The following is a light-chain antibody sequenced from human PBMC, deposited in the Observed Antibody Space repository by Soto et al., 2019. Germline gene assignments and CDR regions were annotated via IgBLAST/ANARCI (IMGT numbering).Light chain of an antibody. CDR2: DAS. Sequence: DIQMTQSPSSLSASLGDRVTITCQASQDISNYLNWYQQKPGKAHKLLIYDASNLETGVPSRFSGSGSGTDFTLTISSLQPEDIAPYYWQQQGTLGQGTKLEIE. J-gene: IGKJ2*01. V-gene: IGKV1-33*01. CDR1: QDISNY. CDR3: QQQGT.